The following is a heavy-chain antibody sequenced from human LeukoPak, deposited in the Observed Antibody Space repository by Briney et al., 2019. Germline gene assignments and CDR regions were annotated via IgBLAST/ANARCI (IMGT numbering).Heavy chain of an antibody. CDR1: GGSISSSSDY. CDR2: INHSGST. D-gene: IGHD3-10*01. CDR3: ARHSGGTYGFLRVPGGSRFDP. V-gene: IGHV4-39*01. J-gene: IGHJ5*02. Sequence: SETLCLTCTVSGGSISSSSDYWNWIRQPVGKGLEWIGEINHSGSTNYNPSLKSRVTISVDTSKNQFSLKLSSVTAADTAVYYCARHSGGTYGFLRVPGGSRFDPWGQGTLVTVSS.